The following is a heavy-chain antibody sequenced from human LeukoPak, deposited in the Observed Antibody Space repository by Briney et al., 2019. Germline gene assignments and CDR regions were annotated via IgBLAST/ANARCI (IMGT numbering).Heavy chain of an antibody. V-gene: IGHV3-7*03. CDR3: ASGGIYYGAAFDF. D-gene: IGHD1-26*01. Sequence: PGGSLRLSCAASGFTFSNYWMAWVRQAPGKGPEWVADIKLDGSATYYVDSVKGRFTISRDNAMNSLYLQMNSLRAEDTALYYCASGGIYYGAAFDFWGQGTLVTVSS. CDR2: IKLDGSAT. CDR1: GFTFSNYW. J-gene: IGHJ4*02.